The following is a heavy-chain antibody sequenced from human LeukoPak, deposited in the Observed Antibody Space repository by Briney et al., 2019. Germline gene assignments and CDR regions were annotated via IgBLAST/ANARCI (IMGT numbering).Heavy chain of an antibody. V-gene: IGHV4-34*01. CDR2: INHSGST. J-gene: IGHJ4*02. Sequence: SETLSLTCTVYGGSFSGYYWSWIRQPPGKGLEWIGEINHSGSTNYNPSLKSRVTISLNTSKNQFSLKLSSVTAADTAVYYCARGKWIQLWSLDYWGQGTLVTVSS. CDR3: ARGKWIQLWSLDY. CDR1: GGSFSGYY. D-gene: IGHD5-18*01.